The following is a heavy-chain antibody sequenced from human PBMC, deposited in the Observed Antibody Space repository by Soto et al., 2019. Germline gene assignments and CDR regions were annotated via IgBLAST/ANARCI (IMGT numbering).Heavy chain of an antibody. Sequence: SETLSLTCSVSGGTINSGDYFWSWIRQPPGKGLEWIGSIFYTGSTYYSPSLKSRASMSMDTSKNLFSVRLRSLTAADTAVYFCARVKATLYGHSYFAPWGKGTLVTVSS. D-gene: IGHD5-12*01. CDR2: IFYTGST. CDR1: GGTINSGDYF. J-gene: IGHJ5*02. V-gene: IGHV4-30-4*01. CDR3: ARVKATLYGHSYFAP.